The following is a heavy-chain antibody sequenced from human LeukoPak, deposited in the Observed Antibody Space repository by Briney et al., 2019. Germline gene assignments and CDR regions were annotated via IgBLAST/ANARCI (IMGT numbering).Heavy chain of an antibody. D-gene: IGHD3-22*01. CDR2: FDPEDGET. J-gene: IGHJ4*02. CDR1: GYTLTELS. V-gene: IGHV1-24*01. CDR3: ATALRDSSGYYYYFDY. Sequence: GASVRVSCRVSGYTLTELSMHWVRQAPGKGLEWMGGFDPEDGETIYAQKFQGRVTMTEDTSTDTAYMELSSLRSEDTAVYYCATALRDSSGYYYYFDYWGQGTLVTVSS.